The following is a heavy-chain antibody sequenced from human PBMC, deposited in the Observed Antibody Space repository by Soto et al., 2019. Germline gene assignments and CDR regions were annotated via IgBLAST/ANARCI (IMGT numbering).Heavy chain of an antibody. Sequence: QVQLVESGGGVVQPGRSLRLSFAASGFPLTSYGMHWVREGPDKGLEWVAIISYDGSDKYYADSVKGRFTISRDNSKNTLYLQMNSLRPEDTALYYCVGGQYYFDYRGQGTLVIVSS. V-gene: IGHV3-30*03. J-gene: IGHJ4*02. CDR1: GFPLTSYG. CDR3: VGGQYYFDY. D-gene: IGHD3-10*01. CDR2: ISYDGSDK.